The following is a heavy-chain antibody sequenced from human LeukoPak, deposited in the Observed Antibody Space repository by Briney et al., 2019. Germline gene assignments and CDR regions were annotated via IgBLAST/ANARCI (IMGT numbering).Heavy chain of an antibody. Sequence: GGSLRLSCAASGFTFSSYWMHWVRQAPGKGLEWVSGISGSGDSTYYADSVKGRFTISRDNSKNTLYLQMNSLRAEDTAVYYCAKDRVRYSGSYSAVGYWGQGTLVTVSS. V-gene: IGHV3-23*01. D-gene: IGHD1-26*01. CDR1: GFTFSSYW. J-gene: IGHJ4*02. CDR2: ISGSGDST. CDR3: AKDRVRYSGSYSAVGY.